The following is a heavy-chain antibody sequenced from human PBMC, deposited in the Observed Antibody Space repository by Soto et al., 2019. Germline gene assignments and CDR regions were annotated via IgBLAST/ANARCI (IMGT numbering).Heavy chain of an antibody. CDR2: ISADNGNT. J-gene: IGHJ4*02. V-gene: IGHV1-18*01. Sequence: QVQLVQSGAEVKKPGASVKVSCKASGYTFTSYGIGWVRQAPGQGLEWMGWISADNGNTNYAQKLQGGDTMTTDTPTSTAQMELRRLRSDDTGVYYCARDGYFDHWGQGTLVTVSS. CDR1: GYTFTSYG. CDR3: ARDGYFDH.